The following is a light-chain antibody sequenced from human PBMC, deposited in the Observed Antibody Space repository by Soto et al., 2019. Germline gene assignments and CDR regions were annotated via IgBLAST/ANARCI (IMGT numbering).Light chain of an antibody. Sequence: QSALTQPRSVSGSPGQSVTISCTGTSRDVGSYNRVSWYQQPPGTAPKLMIYEVSNRPSGVPDRFSGSKSGNTASLTISGLQAEDEADYYCSSYTSSSTDVFGTGTKVTVL. CDR2: EVS. V-gene: IGLV2-18*02. CDR1: SRDVGSYNR. J-gene: IGLJ1*01. CDR3: SSYTSSSTDV.